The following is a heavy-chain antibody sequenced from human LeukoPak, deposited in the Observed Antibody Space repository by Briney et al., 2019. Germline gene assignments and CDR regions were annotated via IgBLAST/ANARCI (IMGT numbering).Heavy chain of an antibody. J-gene: IGHJ4*02. D-gene: IGHD1-26*01. CDR2: IKQDGTEK. CDR1: GFTFSRYW. V-gene: IGHV3-7*04. CDR3: ARGVGATHFDY. Sequence: GGSLRLSCAASGFTFSRYWMSWVRQAPGKGLEWVAIIKQDGTEKYYVDSVKGRFTISRDNAKNSLYLQMNSLRAEDTAVYYCARGVGATHFDYWGQGTLVTVSS.